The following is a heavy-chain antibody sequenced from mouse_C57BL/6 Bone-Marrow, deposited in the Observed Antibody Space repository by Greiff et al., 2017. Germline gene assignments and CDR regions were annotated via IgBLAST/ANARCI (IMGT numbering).Heavy chain of an antibody. CDR1: GFTFTSYW. CDR3: ATTGCDY. Sequence: QVQLQQPGAELVMPGASVKLSCKASGFTFTSYWMHWVKQRPGQGLEWIGEIDPSDSYTNYTQKFKGKSTLSVDKSSSTAYMQLSSLTAEDSAVYYCATTGCDYWGQGTTLTVSS. V-gene: IGHV1-69*01. CDR2: IDPSDSYT. J-gene: IGHJ2*01.